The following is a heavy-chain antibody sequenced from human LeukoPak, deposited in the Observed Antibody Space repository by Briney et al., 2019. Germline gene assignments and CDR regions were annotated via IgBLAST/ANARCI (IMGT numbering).Heavy chain of an antibody. CDR2: INPNSGGT. J-gene: IGHJ4*02. V-gene: IGHV1-18*01. D-gene: IGHD3-22*01. CDR1: GYTFTSYG. CDR3: ARDTRKDYDSSGDHFDY. Sequence: ASVKVSCKASGYTFTSYGISWVRQAPGQGLEWMGWINPNSGGTNYAQKLQGRVTMTTDTSTSTAYMELRSLRSDDTAVYYCARDTRKDYDSSGDHFDYWGQGTLVTVSS.